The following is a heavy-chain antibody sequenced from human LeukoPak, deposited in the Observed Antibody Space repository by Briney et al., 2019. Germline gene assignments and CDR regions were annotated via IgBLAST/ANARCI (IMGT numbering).Heavy chain of an antibody. CDR1: GFSVTRDY. CDR3: ARTRVTVTTYYFVY. J-gene: IGHJ4*02. CDR2: IHPSGVT. Sequence: PGGSLRLSCAVSGFSVTRDYVNWVRQAPGKGQEWVSLIHPSGVTNYADSVKGRFTISRDNSKNTLYLQMNCLRAEDTAVYYCARTRVTVTTYYFVYWGQGTLVTVSS. V-gene: IGHV3-53*01. D-gene: IGHD1-14*01.